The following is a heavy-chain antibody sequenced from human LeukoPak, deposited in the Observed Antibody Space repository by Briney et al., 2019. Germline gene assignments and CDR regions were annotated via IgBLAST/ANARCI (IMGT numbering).Heavy chain of an antibody. CDR1: GYTFTGYY. Sequence: ASVKVSCKASGYTFTGYYMHWVRQAPGQGLERMGWINPNSGGTNYAQKFQGRVTMTRDTSISTAYMELSRLRSDDTAVYYCARVSSGWCHNWFDPWGQGTLVTVSS. CDR2: INPNSGGT. D-gene: IGHD6-19*01. J-gene: IGHJ5*02. CDR3: ARVSSGWCHNWFDP. V-gene: IGHV1-2*02.